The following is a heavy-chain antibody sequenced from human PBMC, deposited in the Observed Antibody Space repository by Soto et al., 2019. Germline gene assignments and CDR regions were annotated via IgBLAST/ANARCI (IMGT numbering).Heavy chain of an antibody. V-gene: IGHV3-7*01. Sequence: EVQLVESGGGLVQPGGSLRLSCAASGFTFSSYWMSWVRQAPGKGLEWVANIKQDGSEKYYVDSVKGRFTISRDNAKKSLYLQMNSLSAKDTPVYYCAREGMTTASAYYYIYGMDVWGQGTTVTVSS. J-gene: IGHJ6*02. CDR3: AREGMTTASAYYYIYGMDV. CDR1: GFTFSSYW. CDR2: IKQDGSEK. D-gene: IGHD4-17*01.